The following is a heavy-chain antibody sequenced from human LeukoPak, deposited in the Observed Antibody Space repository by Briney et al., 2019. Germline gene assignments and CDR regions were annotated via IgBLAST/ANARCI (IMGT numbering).Heavy chain of an antibody. Sequence: GGSLRLSCAASGFSFSDYGMHWVRQAPGKGLEWVAFIRYDGSDKYYADSVKGRFTISRDNSKNTLYLQMNSLRAEDTAVYYCAKDRYNWNYLRGYYFDYWGQGTLVTVSS. D-gene: IGHD1-7*01. V-gene: IGHV3-30*02. CDR1: GFSFSDYG. CDR2: IRYDGSDK. CDR3: AKDRYNWNYLRGYYFDY. J-gene: IGHJ4*02.